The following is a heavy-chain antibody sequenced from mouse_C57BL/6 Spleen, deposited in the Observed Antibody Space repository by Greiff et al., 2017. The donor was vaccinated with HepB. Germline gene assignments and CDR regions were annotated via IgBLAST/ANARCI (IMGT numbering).Heavy chain of an antibody. J-gene: IGHJ4*01. CDR3: ASYDYYAMDY. Sequence: QVQLQQPGAELVKPGASVKLSCKASGYSFTSYWMHWVKQRPGQGLEWIGMIHPNSGSTNYNEKFKSKATLTVDKSSSTAYMQLSSLTSEDSAVYYCASYDYYAMDYWGQGTSVTVSS. V-gene: IGHV1-64*01. CDR2: IHPNSGST. CDR1: GYSFTSYW.